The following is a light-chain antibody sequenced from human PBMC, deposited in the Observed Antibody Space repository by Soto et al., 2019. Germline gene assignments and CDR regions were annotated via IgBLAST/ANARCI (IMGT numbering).Light chain of an antibody. CDR1: HDIRKY. CDR3: QQYENFPIT. CDR2: DAS. V-gene: IGKV1-33*01. J-gene: IGKJ5*01. Sequence: DIQMTQSPSSLSASVGDRVTITCQASHDIRKYLNWYQQKPGKAPKLLIYDASNMETGVPSRFTGSGSGTDFTSNISSLQPEDIATYYCQQYENFPITFGQGTRLEIK.